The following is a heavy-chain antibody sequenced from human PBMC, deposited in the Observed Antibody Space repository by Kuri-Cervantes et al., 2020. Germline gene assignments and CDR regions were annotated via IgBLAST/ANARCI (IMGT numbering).Heavy chain of an antibody. CDR1: GGSISSSNW. D-gene: IGHD3-9*01. J-gene: IGHJ3*02. CDR3: ARNDTEKDAFDI. Sequence: GSLRLSCAVSGGSISSSNWWSWVRQPPGKGLEWIGEIYHSGSTNYNPSLKSRVTISVDKSKNQFSLKLSSVTAADTAVYYCARNDTEKDAFDIWGQGTKVTVSS. CDR2: IYHSGST. V-gene: IGHV4-4*02.